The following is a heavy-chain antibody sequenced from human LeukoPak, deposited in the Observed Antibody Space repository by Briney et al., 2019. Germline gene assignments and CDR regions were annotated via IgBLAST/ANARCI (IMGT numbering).Heavy chain of an antibody. CDR1: GFTFNRYW. CDR3: AIRRGYTYGDDY. V-gene: IGHV3-74*03. D-gene: IGHD5-18*01. J-gene: IGHJ4*02. Sequence: GGSLRLSCAASGFTFNRYWVHWVRQAPGKGLVWVSRLHSDGSSTAYADSVKGRFTISRDNAKNTLYLQMNTLRAEDTAVYYCAIRRGYTYGDDYWGQGTLVTVSS. CDR2: LHSDGSST.